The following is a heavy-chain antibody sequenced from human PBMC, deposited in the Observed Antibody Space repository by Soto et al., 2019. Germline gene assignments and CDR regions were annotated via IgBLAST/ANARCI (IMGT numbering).Heavy chain of an antibody. D-gene: IGHD1-26*01. Sequence: SETLSLTCGVSNFSISSGYYWGWIRQSPGKGLEWIASIYRSGTTSYNPSLKSRVTISVDPSKNQFSLMLTAVTAADTAVYYCARTHSGSYYSVFNYWGRGSLVTVSS. V-gene: IGHV4-38-2*01. CDR2: IYRSGTT. J-gene: IGHJ4*02. CDR1: NFSISSGYY. CDR3: ARTHSGSYYSVFNY.